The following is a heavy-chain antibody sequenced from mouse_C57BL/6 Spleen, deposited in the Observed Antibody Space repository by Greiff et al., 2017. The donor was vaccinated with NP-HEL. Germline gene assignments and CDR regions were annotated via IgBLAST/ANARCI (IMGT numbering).Heavy chain of an antibody. CDR2: ISYDGSN. Sequence: EVQLVESGPGLVKPSQSLSLTCSVTGYSITSGYYWNWIRQFPGNKLEWMGYISYDGSNNYNPSLKNRISITRDTSKNQFFLKLNSVTTEDTATYYCARGVYYDYDSYFDYWGQGTTLTVSS. V-gene: IGHV3-6*01. D-gene: IGHD2-4*01. CDR1: GYSITSGYY. CDR3: ARGVYYDYDSYFDY. J-gene: IGHJ2*01.